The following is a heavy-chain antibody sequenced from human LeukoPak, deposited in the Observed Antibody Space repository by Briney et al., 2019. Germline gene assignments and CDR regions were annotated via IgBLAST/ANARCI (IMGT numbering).Heavy chain of an antibody. V-gene: IGHV1-69*04. J-gene: IGHJ5*02. Sequence: ASVKVSCKASGGTFSSYAISWVRQAPGQGREWMGRIIPILGIANYAQKFQGRVTITADKSTSTAYMELSSLRPEDTAVYYCAREPGYCGSTSCRNYGDYVRWFDPWGQGTLVTVSS. CDR1: GGTFSSYA. D-gene: IGHD2-2*03. CDR2: IIPILGIA. CDR3: AREPGYCGSTSCRNYGDYVRWFDP.